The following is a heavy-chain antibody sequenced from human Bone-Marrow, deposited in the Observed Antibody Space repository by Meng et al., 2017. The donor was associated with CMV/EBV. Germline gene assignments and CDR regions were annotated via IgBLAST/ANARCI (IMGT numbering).Heavy chain of an antibody. Sequence: GESLKISCAASGFTFSSYGMHWVRQAPGKGLEWVAVIWYDGSNKYYEDSVKGRFTISRDNSKNTLYLQMNSLRAEDTAVYYCAKAQRRYCSSTSCRGFDYWGQGTLVTVSS. CDR2: IWYDGSNK. J-gene: IGHJ4*02. D-gene: IGHD2-2*01. V-gene: IGHV3-33*06. CDR3: AKAQRRYCSSTSCRGFDY. CDR1: GFTFSSYG.